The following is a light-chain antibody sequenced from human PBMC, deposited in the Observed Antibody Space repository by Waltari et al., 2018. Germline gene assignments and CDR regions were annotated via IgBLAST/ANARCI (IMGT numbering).Light chain of an antibody. Sequence: QAVVTQEPSLTVSPGGTVTLTCGSSTGPVTRGHYPYWFQQKPGPAPRSLIYDTSNKQAGIPDRFSGSLLGDKAVLTLSGAQFEDDADYYCLLSYSGARRQFGGGTKLTVL. CDR3: LLSYSGARRQ. CDR1: TGPVTRGHY. J-gene: IGLJ2*01. V-gene: IGLV7-46*01. CDR2: DTS.